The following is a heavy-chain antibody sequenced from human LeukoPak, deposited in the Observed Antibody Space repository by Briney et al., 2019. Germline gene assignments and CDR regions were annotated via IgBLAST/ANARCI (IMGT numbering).Heavy chain of an antibody. V-gene: IGHV3-33*01. J-gene: IGHJ6*02. D-gene: IGHD3-3*01. CDR1: GFTFSSYG. CDR3: ARGFGSRTSYGMDV. Sequence: PGRSLRLSCAASGFTFSSYGMHWVRQAPGKGLEWVAVIWYDGSNKYYADSVKGRFTISRGNSKNTLYLQMNSLRAEDTAVYYCARGFGSRTSYGMDVWGQGTTVTVSS. CDR2: IWYDGSNK.